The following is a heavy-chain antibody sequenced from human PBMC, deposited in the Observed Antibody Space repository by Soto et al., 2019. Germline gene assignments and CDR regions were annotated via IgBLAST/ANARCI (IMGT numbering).Heavy chain of an antibody. CDR2: IIPILGIA. Sequence: ASVKVSCKASGGTFSSYTISWVRQAPGQGLEWMGRIIPILGIANYAQKFQGRVTITADKSTSTAYMELSSLRSEDTAVYYCARSRIVATIEIGSFDYWGQGTLVTVSS. CDR3: ARSRIVATIEIGSFDY. CDR1: GGTFSSYT. J-gene: IGHJ4*02. V-gene: IGHV1-69*02. D-gene: IGHD5-12*01.